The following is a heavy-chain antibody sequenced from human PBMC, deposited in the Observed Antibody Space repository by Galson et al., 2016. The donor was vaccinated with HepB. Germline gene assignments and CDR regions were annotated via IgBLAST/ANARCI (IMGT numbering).Heavy chain of an antibody. J-gene: IGHJ5*02. CDR1: GGSISTGDFY. D-gene: IGHD5-12*01. Sequence: TLSLTCTVSGGSISTGDFYWSWIRQPPGKGLEWIGYIYYSGSTYYNPSLRSRVTISVDTSKNQFSLKLSSVTAADTAVYSCARVSGRAWYNWFDPWGQGTLVTVSS. V-gene: IGHV4-30-4*01. CDR3: ARVSGRAWYNWFDP. CDR2: IYYSGST.